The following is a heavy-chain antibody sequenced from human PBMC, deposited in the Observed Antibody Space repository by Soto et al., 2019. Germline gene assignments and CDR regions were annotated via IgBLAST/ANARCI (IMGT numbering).Heavy chain of an antibody. CDR2: ISSSGGST. D-gene: IGHD3-10*01. V-gene: IGHV3-23*01. CDR3: ARASVTVQGSFDY. Sequence: PGGSLSLSCAASGFRFSDYSMNWVRQAPGKGLEWVSSISSSGGSTYYADSVKGRFTISRDNSKNTLYLQMNSLRAEDTAVYYCARASVTVQGSFDYWGQGTLVTVSS. CDR1: GFRFSDYS. J-gene: IGHJ4*02.